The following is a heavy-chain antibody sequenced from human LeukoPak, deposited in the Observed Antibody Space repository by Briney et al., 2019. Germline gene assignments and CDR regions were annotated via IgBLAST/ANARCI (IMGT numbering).Heavy chain of an antibody. Sequence: GGSLRLSCAASGFAFSTYAMNWVRLGPGKGLEWVSGITGSGGSTYYADSVKGRFTISRDNSKNTLYLQMNSLRADDTAVYYCVKEPQLAWIVWGQGTTVTVSS. CDR3: VKEPQLAWIV. J-gene: IGHJ6*02. CDR1: GFAFSTYA. D-gene: IGHD1-1*01. V-gene: IGHV3-23*01. CDR2: ITGSGGST.